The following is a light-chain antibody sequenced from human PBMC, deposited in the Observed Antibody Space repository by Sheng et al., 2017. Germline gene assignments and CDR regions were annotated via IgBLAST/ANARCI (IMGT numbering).Light chain of an antibody. CDR1: RSNIGTNV. J-gene: IGLJ3*02. V-gene: IGLV1-36*01. CDR3: ATWDDSLNALV. CDR2: YDD. Sequence: QSVLTQPPSVSEAPRQRVTISCFGSRSNIGTNVVSWYQQLPGQAPKLLIYYDDLLPPQGSLTDSLAPSLAPQASLAISGLQSEDEAHYYCATWDDSLNALVLGGGTKLTVL.